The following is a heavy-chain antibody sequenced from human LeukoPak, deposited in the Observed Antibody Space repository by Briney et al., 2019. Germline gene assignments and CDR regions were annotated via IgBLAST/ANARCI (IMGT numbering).Heavy chain of an antibody. J-gene: IGHJ4*02. V-gene: IGHV3-53*01. Sequence: GESLRLSCAVSGFIVGSNHLAWVRQAPGKGLECVSSIYDTGTTFFADSVKGRFTISRDNSKNTLYLQMNSLRAEDTAVYYCAKGYSNYDYWGQGTLVTVSS. CDR1: GFIVGSNH. CDR2: IYDTGTT. D-gene: IGHD4-11*01. CDR3: AKGYSNYDY.